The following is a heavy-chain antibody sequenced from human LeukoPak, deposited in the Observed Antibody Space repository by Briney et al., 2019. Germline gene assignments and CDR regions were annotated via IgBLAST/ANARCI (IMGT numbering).Heavy chain of an antibody. Sequence: ASVKVSCKASGYTFTSYGISWVRQAPGQGLEWMGWISAYNGNTNYAQKFQGWVTMTRDTSISTAYMELNSLRAEDTAVYYCARGDMWELPDYWGQGTLVTVSS. D-gene: IGHD1-26*01. CDR2: ISAYNGNT. CDR3: ARGDMWELPDY. V-gene: IGHV1-18*01. CDR1: GYTFTSYG. J-gene: IGHJ4*02.